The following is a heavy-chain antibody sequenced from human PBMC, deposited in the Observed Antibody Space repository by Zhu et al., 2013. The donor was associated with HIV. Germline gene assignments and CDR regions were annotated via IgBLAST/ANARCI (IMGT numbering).Heavy chain of an antibody. Sequence: QVQLVQSGAEVKKPGASVRVSCKTSGYNFIDYTIYWVRQAPGQGLEWMAWINPNTGDTNIAQKFQGRIIMTRDTTIKTLYMDLSSLKSDDTAIYYCARDPSNRYYTDIWGKGTTVIVSS. V-gene: IGHV1-2*02. CDR2: INPNTGDT. CDR1: GYNFIDYT. D-gene: IGHD7-27*01. J-gene: IGHJ6*03. CDR3: ARDPSNRYYTDI.